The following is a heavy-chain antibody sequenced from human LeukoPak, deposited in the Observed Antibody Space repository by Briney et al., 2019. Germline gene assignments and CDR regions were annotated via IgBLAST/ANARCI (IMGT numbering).Heavy chain of an antibody. CDR1: GFTLSSYA. Sequence: GGSLRLSCAASGFTLSSYAMSWVRQGPGKGLEWVSAISVSGNTYHADSVKGRFTISRDSYKNTLYLQMNSLRAEDAAVYYCAKAPVTTCSGAYCYPFDYWGQGTLVTVFS. CDR3: AKAPVTTCSGAYCYPFDY. V-gene: IGHV3-23*01. CDR2: ISVSGNT. J-gene: IGHJ4*02. D-gene: IGHD2-15*01.